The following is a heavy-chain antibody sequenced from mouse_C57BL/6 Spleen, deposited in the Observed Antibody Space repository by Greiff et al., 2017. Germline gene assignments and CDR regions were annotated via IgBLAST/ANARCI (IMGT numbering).Heavy chain of an antibody. V-gene: IGHV1-55*01. CDR3: ARSGSTTPDWYFDV. J-gene: IGHJ1*03. CDR1: GYTFTSYW. CDR2: IYPGSGST. Sequence: QVQLQQPGAELVKPGASVKMSCKASGYTFTSYWITWVKQRPGQGLEWIGDIYPGSGSTNYNEKFKSKATLTVDTSSSTAYMQLSSLTSEDSAVYYCARSGSTTPDWYFDVWGTGTTVTVSS. D-gene: IGHD1-1*01.